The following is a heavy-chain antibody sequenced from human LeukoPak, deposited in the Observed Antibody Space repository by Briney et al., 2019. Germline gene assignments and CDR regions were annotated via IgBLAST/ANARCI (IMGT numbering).Heavy chain of an antibody. V-gene: IGHV1-69*04. CDR1: GGTFSSYA. CDR2: IIPILGIA. D-gene: IGHD3-22*01. Sequence: ASVKVSCKASGGTFSSYAISWVRQAPGQGLEWMGRIIPILGIANYAQKFQGRVTITADKSTSTAYMELSSLRSEDTAVYYCTSRNYDSSGYYPRYYFDYWGQGTLVTVSS. CDR3: TSRNYDSSGYYPRYYFDY. J-gene: IGHJ4*02.